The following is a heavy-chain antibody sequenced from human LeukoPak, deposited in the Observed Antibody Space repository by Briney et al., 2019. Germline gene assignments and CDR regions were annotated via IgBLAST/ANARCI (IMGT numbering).Heavy chain of an antibody. CDR1: GYTFTGYY. Sequence: ASVKVSCKASGYTFTGYYMHWVRQAPGQGLEWMGWINPNSGGTNYAQKFQGRVTMTRDTSISTAYIELSRLRSDDTAVYYCAREYYDSSGYFTSVDYWGQGTLVAVPS. J-gene: IGHJ4*02. CDR3: AREYYDSSGYFTSVDY. CDR2: INPNSGGT. V-gene: IGHV1-2*02. D-gene: IGHD3-22*01.